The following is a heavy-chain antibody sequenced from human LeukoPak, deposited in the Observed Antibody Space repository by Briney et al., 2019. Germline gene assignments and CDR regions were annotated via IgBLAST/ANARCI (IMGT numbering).Heavy chain of an antibody. CDR1: DGSISSSNW. V-gene: IGHV4-4*02. Sequence: PSETLSLTCAVSDGSISSSNWWSWVRQPPGKGLEWIGEINHSGSTNYNPSLKSRVTISVDKSKNQFSLKLSSVTVADTAVYYCTRVTIHGNSDYWGQGALVTVSS. CDR2: INHSGST. D-gene: IGHD5-24*01. CDR3: TRVTIHGNSDY. J-gene: IGHJ4*02.